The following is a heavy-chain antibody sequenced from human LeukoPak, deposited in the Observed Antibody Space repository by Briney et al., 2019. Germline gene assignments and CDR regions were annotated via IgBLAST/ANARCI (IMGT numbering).Heavy chain of an antibody. V-gene: IGHV4-31*03. CDR3: ARRDYDSGGHYGPDNWFDP. Sequence: PSETLSLTCSVSGGPISYSSYYWSWIRQHPGKGLEWIGYIYYSGNTYYNPSLKSRVTISVDTSKNQFSLKMSSVTAADTAVYYCARRDYDSGGHYGPDNWFDPWGQGIQVTVSP. J-gene: IGHJ5*02. CDR2: IYYSGNT. CDR1: GGPISYSSYY. D-gene: IGHD3-22*01.